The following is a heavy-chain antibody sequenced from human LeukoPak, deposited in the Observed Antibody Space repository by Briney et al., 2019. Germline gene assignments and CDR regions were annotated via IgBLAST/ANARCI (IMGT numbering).Heavy chain of an antibody. CDR3: ARQFPSSGWYNY. V-gene: IGHV4-39*01. CDR2: IYYSGST. J-gene: IGHJ4*02. CDR1: GGSISSSSYY. D-gene: IGHD6-19*01. Sequence: SETLSLTCTVSGGSISSSSYYWGWIRQPPGKGLEWIGSIYYSGSTYYNPSLKSRVTISVDTSKNQFSLKLSSVTAADTAGYYCARQFPSSGWYNYWGQGTLVTVSS.